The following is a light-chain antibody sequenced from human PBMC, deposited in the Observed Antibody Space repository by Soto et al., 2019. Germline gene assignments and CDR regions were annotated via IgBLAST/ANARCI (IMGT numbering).Light chain of an antibody. Sequence: TQMSQFPSTLSRSVGDRVPITCRASQTISSWLAWYQQTPGKATKLLIYDASSLESGVPSRFSGSGSGTEFALTIRSLQPDDFATYYCQHQRTFGQGTKVDIK. J-gene: IGKJ1*01. CDR3: QHQRT. V-gene: IGKV1-5*01. CDR2: DAS. CDR1: QTISSW.